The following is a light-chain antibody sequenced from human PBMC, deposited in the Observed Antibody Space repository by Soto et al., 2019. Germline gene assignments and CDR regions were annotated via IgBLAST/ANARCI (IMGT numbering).Light chain of an antibody. V-gene: IGLV2-8*01. Sequence: QSVLTQPRSVSGSPGQSVTISCAGTNSDVGAYNYVSWYQQHPGKAPKLMIYEVSKRPSGVPDRFSGSKSGNTASLTVSGLQAEDEADYYCSSYAGSNNHVFGTGTKVTVL. CDR3: SSYAGSNNHV. CDR1: NSDVGAYNY. CDR2: EVS. J-gene: IGLJ1*01.